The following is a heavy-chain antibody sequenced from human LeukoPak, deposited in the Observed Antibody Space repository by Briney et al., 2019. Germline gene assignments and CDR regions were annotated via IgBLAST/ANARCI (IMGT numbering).Heavy chain of an antibody. D-gene: IGHD6-6*01. V-gene: IGHV3-48*01. Sequence: PGGSLRLSCAASGFTFSSYSMNWVRQAPGKGLEWVSYISSSSSTIYYADSVKGRFTISRDNAKNSLYLQMNSLRAEDTVVYYCARDMREYSSSQRAFDIWGQGTMVTVSS. CDR1: GFTFSSYS. CDR3: ARDMREYSSSQRAFDI. J-gene: IGHJ3*02. CDR2: ISSSSSTI.